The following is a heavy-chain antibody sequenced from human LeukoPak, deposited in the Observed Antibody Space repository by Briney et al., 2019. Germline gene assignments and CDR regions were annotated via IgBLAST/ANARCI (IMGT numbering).Heavy chain of an antibody. CDR1: GYSISSGYH. D-gene: IGHD3-22*01. CDR2: IYHSGST. V-gene: IGHV4-38-2*02. J-gene: IGHJ1*01. CDR3: ARVVQSTDSSGFYLPEYFQH. Sequence: PSETLSLTCTVSGYSISSGYHWGWIRQPPGKGLEWIGSIYHSGSTYYNPSLKSRVTISVDTSKNQFSLKLRSVTAADTAVYYCARVVQSTDSSGFYLPEYFQHWGQGTLVTVSS.